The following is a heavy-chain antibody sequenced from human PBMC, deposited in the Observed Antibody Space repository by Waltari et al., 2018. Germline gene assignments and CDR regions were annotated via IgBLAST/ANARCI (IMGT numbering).Heavy chain of an antibody. J-gene: IGHJ4*02. CDR1: GYSISSGYY. CDR3: VREDFYDGEGYFDY. CDR2: LYHSGST. Sequence: QVQLQESGPGLVKPSETLSLTCAVSGYSISSGYYWGWIRQPPGKGPEWIGSLYHSGSTSYNPSLKSRLSMSVDTSKNQFFLELSSVTAADTAVYYCVREDFYDGEGYFDYWGQGTLVTVSS. V-gene: IGHV4-38-2*02. D-gene: IGHD3-16*01.